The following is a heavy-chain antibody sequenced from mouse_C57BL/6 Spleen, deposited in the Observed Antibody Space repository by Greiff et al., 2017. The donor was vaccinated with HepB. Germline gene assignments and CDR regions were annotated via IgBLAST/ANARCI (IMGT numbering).Heavy chain of an antibody. CDR2: INPSSGYT. CDR3: ARSELGQGGDY. CDR1: GYTFTSYW. Sequence: VQVVESGAELAKPGASVKLSCKASGYTFTSYWMHWVKQRPGQGLEWIGYINPSSGYTKYNQKFKDKATLTADKSSSTAYMQLSSLTYEDSAVYYCARSELGQGGDYWGQGTTLTVSS. V-gene: IGHV1-7*01. J-gene: IGHJ2*01. D-gene: IGHD4-1*01.